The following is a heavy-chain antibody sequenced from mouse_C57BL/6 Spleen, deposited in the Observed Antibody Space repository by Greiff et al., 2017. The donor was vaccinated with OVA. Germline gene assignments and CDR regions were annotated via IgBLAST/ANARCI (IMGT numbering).Heavy chain of an antibody. CDR2: INPSTGGT. CDR1: GYSFTGYY. Sequence: EVQLQQSGPELVKPGASVKISCKASGYSFTGYYMNWVKQSPEKSLEWIGEINPSTGGTTYNQKFKAKATLTVDKSSSTAYMQLKSLTSEDSAVYYCAKLGFGYLLEYWGQGTTLPVSS. V-gene: IGHV1-42*01. CDR3: AKLGFGYLLEY. J-gene: IGHJ2*01. D-gene: IGHD2-2*01.